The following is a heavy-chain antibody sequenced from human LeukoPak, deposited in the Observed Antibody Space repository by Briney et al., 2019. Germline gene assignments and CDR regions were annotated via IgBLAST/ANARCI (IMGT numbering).Heavy chain of an antibody. V-gene: IGHV3-23*01. Sequence: GGSLRLSCAASGFTLSSYGMSWVRQGPGKGLEWVAAISVSGNTYHADSVKGTFTISRDSSKNTLYLQMHSLRAGDAAVYYCAKAPVTTCSGASCYPFDYWSQGTLVTVSS. CDR3: AKAPVTTCSGASCYPFDY. D-gene: IGHD2-15*01. J-gene: IGHJ4*02. CDR1: GFTLSSYG. CDR2: ISVSGNT.